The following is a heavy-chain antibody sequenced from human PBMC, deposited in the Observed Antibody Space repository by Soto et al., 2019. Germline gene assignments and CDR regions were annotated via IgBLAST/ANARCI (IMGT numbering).Heavy chain of an antibody. J-gene: IGHJ6*02. CDR1: GGTFSSYA. CDR3: AQRRGSGKDYYNYCGMDV. D-gene: IGHD3-16*01. Sequence: QVQLVQSGAEVKKPGSSVKVSCKASGGTFSSYAISWVRQAPGQGLEWMGGIIPIFGTANYAQKFQGRVRISAVESTSTAYMELSSLRSEDTAVYYCAQRRGSGKDYYNYCGMDVWGQGTTVTVSS. V-gene: IGHV1-69*01. CDR2: IIPIFGTA.